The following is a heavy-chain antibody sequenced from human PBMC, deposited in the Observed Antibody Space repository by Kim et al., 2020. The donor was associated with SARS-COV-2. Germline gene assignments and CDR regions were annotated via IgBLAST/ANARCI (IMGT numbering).Heavy chain of an antibody. J-gene: IGHJ3*02. D-gene: IGHD3-3*01. CDR1: GFTFSSYW. CDR3: ALSLNRESRPTYYDFWSPHGSGAFDI. V-gene: IGHV3-7*01. CDR2: IKQDGSEK. Sequence: GGSLRLSCAASGFTFSSYWMSWVRQAPGKGLEWVANIKQDGSEKYYVDSVKGRFTISRDNAKNSLYLQMNSLRAEDTAVYYCALSLNRESRPTYYDFWSPHGSGAFDIWGQGTMVTVSS.